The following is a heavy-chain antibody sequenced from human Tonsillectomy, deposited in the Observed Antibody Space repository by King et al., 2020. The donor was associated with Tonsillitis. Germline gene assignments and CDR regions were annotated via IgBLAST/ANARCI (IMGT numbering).Heavy chain of an antibody. J-gene: IGHJ4*02. CDR1: GFTFSSCV. Sequence: VQLVESGGGVVQPGRSLRLSCAASGFTFSSCVMHWVRQAPGKGLEWVAVISYDGSNKHNADSVKGRFTISRDNTKNTLFLQMNSLRAEDTAVYYCVGGRGTRGDNPLDYWGQGTLVTVSS. V-gene: IGHV3-30-3*01. CDR2: ISYDGSNK. CDR3: VGGRGTRGDNPLDY. D-gene: IGHD2-15*01.